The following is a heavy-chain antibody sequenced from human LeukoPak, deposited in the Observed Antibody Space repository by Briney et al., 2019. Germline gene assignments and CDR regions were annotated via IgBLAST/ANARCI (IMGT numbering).Heavy chain of an antibody. CDR1: EFTFSNYV. J-gene: IGHJ6*02. Sequence: GGSLRLSCVASEFTFSNYVMSWVRQAPGKGLERVSAITARGDCTNYADSVRGRFTISRDNSKNTLYLQLSSLRVEDTAVYYCAKEGTVTNFVWVDVWGQGTTVTVSS. CDR3: AKEGTVTNFVWVDV. V-gene: IGHV3-23*01. D-gene: IGHD4-17*01. CDR2: ITARGDCT.